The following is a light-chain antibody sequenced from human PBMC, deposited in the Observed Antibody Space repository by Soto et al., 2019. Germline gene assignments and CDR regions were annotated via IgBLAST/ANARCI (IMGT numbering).Light chain of an antibody. CDR2: DVS. J-gene: IGLJ2*01. CDR3: TSYTNSGTLVA. V-gene: IGLV2-14*01. CDR1: SSDVGGYNY. Sequence: QSALTQPASVSGSPGQSITISCTGTSSDVGGYNYVSWYQQHPGKAPKLMIYDVSNRPSGVSNRFSGSKSGNTASLTISGLQAEDEADYYCTSYTNSGTLVAFGGGTKVTVL.